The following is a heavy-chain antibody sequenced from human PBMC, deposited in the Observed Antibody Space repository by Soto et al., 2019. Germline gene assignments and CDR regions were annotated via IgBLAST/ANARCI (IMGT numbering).Heavy chain of an antibody. V-gene: IGHV4-39*01. Sequence: QLQLQESGPGLVKPSETLSLTCTVSGGSISSSSYYWGWIRQPPGKGLEWIGSIYYSGSTYYNPSLKSRVTISVDTSKNQFSLKLSSVTAADTAVYYCARHEEGYCISTSCGGQIDYWGQGTLVTVSS. CDR2: IYYSGST. J-gene: IGHJ4*02. CDR3: ARHEEGYCISTSCGGQIDY. CDR1: GGSISSSSYY. D-gene: IGHD2-2*01.